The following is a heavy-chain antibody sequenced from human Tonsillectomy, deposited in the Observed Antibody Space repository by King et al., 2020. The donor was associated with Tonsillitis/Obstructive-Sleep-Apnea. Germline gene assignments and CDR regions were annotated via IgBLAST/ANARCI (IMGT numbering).Heavy chain of an antibody. CDR2: IRSKAYGGTT. D-gene: IGHD4-17*01. J-gene: IGHJ6*02. V-gene: IGHV3-49*04. CDR1: GFTFRDYA. CDR3: SRADYGDYDYYYYGMDV. Sequence: VQLVESGGGLVQPGRSLRLSCTASGFTFRDYAMSWVRQAPGKGLEWVGFIRSKAYGGTTEYAASVKGRFTISRDDSKSIAYLQMNSLKTEDTAVYYCSRADYGDYDYYYYGMDVWGQGTTVTVSS.